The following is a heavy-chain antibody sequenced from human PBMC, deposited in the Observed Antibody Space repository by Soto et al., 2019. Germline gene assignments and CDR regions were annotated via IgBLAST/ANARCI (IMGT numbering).Heavy chain of an antibody. V-gene: IGHV4-31*03. CDR1: GGSISSGGYY. Sequence: QVQLQESGPGLVKPSQTLSLTCTVSGGSISSGGYYWSWIRQHPGKGLEWIGYMYHSGSTYYNPSLKSRVTISVDTSKNQFSLKLSSVTAADTAVYYCARDRGDYDDSSNYYYDAFDIWGQGTMVTVSS. CDR2: MYHSGST. CDR3: ARDRGDYDDSSNYYYDAFDI. J-gene: IGHJ3*02. D-gene: IGHD3-22*01.